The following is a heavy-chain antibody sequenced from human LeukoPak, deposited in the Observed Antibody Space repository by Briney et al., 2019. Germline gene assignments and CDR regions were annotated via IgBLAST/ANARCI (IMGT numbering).Heavy chain of an antibody. J-gene: IGHJ4*02. CDR3: ARAHDYCSGGSCYRSHFDY. V-gene: IGHV6-1*01. CDR1: LHIVSSNIAA. D-gene: IGHD2-15*01. Sequence: SHTLSLICAISLHIVSSNIAAWNWIRQTPSRGLELLGRTYYRSNWYNDYAVYVKSRININPNTSKNKFSLQLNSVTPEDTAVYYCARAHDYCSGGSCYRSHFDYWGQGTLVTVSS. CDR2: TYYRSNWYN.